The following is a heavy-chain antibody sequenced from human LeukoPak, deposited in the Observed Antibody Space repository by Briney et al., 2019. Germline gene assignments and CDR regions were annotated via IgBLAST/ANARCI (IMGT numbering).Heavy chain of an antibody. CDR1: RYSFASYW. V-gene: IGHV5-51*01. CDR2: IFPGDSDT. D-gene: IGHD3-22*01. CDR3: ARRAGYYGSSGYYSLDY. Sequence: GESLKISCQGSRYSFASYWIGWVRQMPGKGLEWMGIIFPGDSDTTYSPSFQGQVTISADKSVSTAYLQWSSLKASDTAMYYCARRAGYYGSSGYYSLDYWGQGTLVTVSS. J-gene: IGHJ4*02.